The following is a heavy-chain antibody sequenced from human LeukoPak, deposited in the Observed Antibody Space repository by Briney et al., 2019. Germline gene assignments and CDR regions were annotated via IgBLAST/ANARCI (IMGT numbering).Heavy chain of an antibody. J-gene: IGHJ4*02. CDR3: AKPYYYGSGSYFLHFDF. CDR2: ISGSGDRT. D-gene: IGHD3-10*01. Sequence: GGSLRLSCAASGFTFSSYAMSWVRQAPGKGLEWVSAISGSGDRTYYADSVRGRFTISRVNSKNTLYLQMNGLRAEDTAVYYCAKPYYYGSGSYFLHFDFWGQGALVTVSS. V-gene: IGHV3-23*01. CDR1: GFTFSSYA.